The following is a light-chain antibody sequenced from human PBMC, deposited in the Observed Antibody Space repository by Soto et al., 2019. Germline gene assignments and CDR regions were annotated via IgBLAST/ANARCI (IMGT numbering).Light chain of an antibody. Sequence: QSVLTQPPSASGTPGQRVTISCSGSFSNLGSNNVNWYQQLPGTAPKLLIYANNQRPSGVPDRFSGSKSGTSASLAISGLQSEDESDYYCAAWDDSLSGLVFGTGTKLTVL. CDR3: AAWDDSLSGLV. J-gene: IGLJ1*01. V-gene: IGLV1-44*01. CDR1: FSNLGSNN. CDR2: ANN.